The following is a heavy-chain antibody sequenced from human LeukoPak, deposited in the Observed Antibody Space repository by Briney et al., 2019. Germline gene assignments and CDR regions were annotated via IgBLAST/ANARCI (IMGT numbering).Heavy chain of an antibody. CDR2: ISGSGSNI. D-gene: IGHD3-16*02. J-gene: IGHJ4*02. Sequence: PGASLRLSCAASGFTFSTYAMNWVRQAPGKGLERVSAISGSGSNIYYADSVKGRFTISRDNSKNTLYLQMNSLRAEDTAVYYCAKAWWLSYYFDFWGQGTLVTVSS. V-gene: IGHV3-23*01. CDR1: GFTFSTYA. CDR3: AKAWWLSYYFDF.